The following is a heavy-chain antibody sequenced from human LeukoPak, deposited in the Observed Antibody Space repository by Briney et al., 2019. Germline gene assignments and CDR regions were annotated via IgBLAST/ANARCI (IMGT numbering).Heavy chain of an antibody. CDR1: GFTFDDYT. CDR3: AKDSSGLGLVDY. J-gene: IGHJ4*02. D-gene: IGHD6-19*01. V-gene: IGHV3-43*01. CDR2: ISWDGGST. Sequence: GGSLRLSCAASGFTFDDYTMHWVRQAPGKGLEWVSLISWDGGSTYYADSVKGRFTISRDNSKNSLYLQMNSLRTEDTALYYCAKDSSGLGLVDYWGQGTLVTVSS.